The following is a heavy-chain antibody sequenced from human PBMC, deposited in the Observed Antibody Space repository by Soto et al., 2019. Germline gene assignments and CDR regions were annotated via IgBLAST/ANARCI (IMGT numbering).Heavy chain of an antibody. J-gene: IGHJ6*02. D-gene: IGHD6-6*01. Sequence: ASVNVSFKASGYTFTGYYMHWVRQAPGQGLEWMGWINPNSGGTNYAQKFQGRVTMTRDTSISTAYMELSRLRSDDTAVYYCASENFHSYLIEYRSSGGRTQYYYYGMDVWGQGTTVTVSS. V-gene: IGHV1-2*02. CDR2: INPNSGGT. CDR1: GYTFTGYY. CDR3: ASENFHSYLIEYRSSGGRTQYYYYGMDV.